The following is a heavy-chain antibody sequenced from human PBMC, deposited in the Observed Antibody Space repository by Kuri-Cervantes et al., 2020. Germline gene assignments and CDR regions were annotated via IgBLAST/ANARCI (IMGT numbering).Heavy chain of an antibody. CDR2: IYHSGST. CDR1: GGSISSGGYS. Sequence: LRLSCAVSGGSISSGGYSWSWIRQPPGKGLEWIGYIYHSGSTYYNPSLKSRVTISVDRSKNQFSLKLSSVTAADTAVYYCAGGRPVASGATSNYFQHWGQGTLVTVSS. J-gene: IGHJ1*01. V-gene: IGHV4-30-2*01. D-gene: IGHD3-10*01. CDR3: AGGRPVASGATSNYFQH.